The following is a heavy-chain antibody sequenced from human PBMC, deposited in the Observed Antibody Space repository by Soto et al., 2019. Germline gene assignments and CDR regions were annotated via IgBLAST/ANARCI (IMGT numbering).Heavy chain of an antibody. J-gene: IGHJ4*02. CDR2: IYYRSKWYN. Sequence: QVRLQQSGPGLVKPSQTLSLTCAISGDSVSTNTAAWNWIRQSPSRGLEWLGRIYYRSKWYNDYAASVKSRININPDTSNNQCSLQLSSVTPEDTAVYYCVRDYGDYAYLDYWGQGTLVTVSS. D-gene: IGHD4-17*01. CDR3: VRDYGDYAYLDY. CDR1: GDSVSTNTAA. V-gene: IGHV6-1*01.